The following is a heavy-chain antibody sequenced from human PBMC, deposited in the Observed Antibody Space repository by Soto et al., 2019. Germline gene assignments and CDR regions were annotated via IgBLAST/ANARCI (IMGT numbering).Heavy chain of an antibody. D-gene: IGHD6-13*01. Sequence: GGSLRLSCAASGFTFSSYAMSWVRQAPGKGLEWVSAISGSGGSTYYADSVKGRFTISRDNSKNTLYLQMNSLRAEDTAVYYCAKDNEYSSSWSQGFDYWGQGTLVTVSS. CDR2: ISGSGGST. J-gene: IGHJ4*02. CDR1: GFTFSSYA. CDR3: AKDNEYSSSWSQGFDY. V-gene: IGHV3-23*01.